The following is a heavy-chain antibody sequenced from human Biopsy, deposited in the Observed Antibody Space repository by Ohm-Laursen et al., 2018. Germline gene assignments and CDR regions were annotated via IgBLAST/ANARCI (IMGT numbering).Heavy chain of an antibody. Sequence: TLSLTCTVSGDPIRSDYRSWIRQPPGKGLEWIGYIYYSGSTNYNPSLKSRVTISVDTSKNQFSLRLNSVTATDTAVYYCARATNSTGWPYCYFYGMDVWGQGTTVTVSS. J-gene: IGHJ6*02. CDR3: ARATNSTGWPYCYFYGMDV. CDR2: IYYSGST. CDR1: GDPIRSDY. V-gene: IGHV4-59*01. D-gene: IGHD2/OR15-2a*01.